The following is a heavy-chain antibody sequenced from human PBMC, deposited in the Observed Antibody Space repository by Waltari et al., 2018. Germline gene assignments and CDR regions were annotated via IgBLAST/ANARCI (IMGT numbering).Heavy chain of an antibody. Sequence: EVQLLESGGGLVQPGGSLRLSCAASGFTFSSDAMSWVRQAPGKGLEWVSAISGSGGSTYYADSVKGRFTISRDNSKNTLFLQMNSLRAEDTAVYYCAKEGFRAVARRDFDYWGQGTLVTVSS. CDR1: GFTFSSDA. CDR3: AKEGFRAVARRDFDY. J-gene: IGHJ4*02. D-gene: IGHD6-19*01. V-gene: IGHV3-23*01. CDR2: ISGSGGST.